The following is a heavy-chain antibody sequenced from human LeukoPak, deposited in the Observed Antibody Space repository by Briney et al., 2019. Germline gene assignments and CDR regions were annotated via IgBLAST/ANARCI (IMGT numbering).Heavy chain of an antibody. CDR1: GFTFSSYD. CDR3: ARATRLSPYYYYYMDV. J-gene: IGHJ6*03. Sequence: GGSLRLSCAASGFTFSSYDMHWVRQATGKGLECVSAIGTAGDTYYPGSVKGRFTISRENAKNSLYLQMNSLRAGDTAVYYCARATRLSPYYYYYMDVWGKGTTVTVSS. D-gene: IGHD2-2*01. V-gene: IGHV3-13*01. CDR2: IGTAGDT.